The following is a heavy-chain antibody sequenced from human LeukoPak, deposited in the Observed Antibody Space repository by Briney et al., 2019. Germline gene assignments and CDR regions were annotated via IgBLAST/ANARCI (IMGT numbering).Heavy chain of an antibody. D-gene: IGHD4-17*01. CDR2: IYYSGST. Sequence: SETLSLTCTVSGGSISSSSYYWGWIRQPPGKGLEWIGSIYYSGSTYYNPSLKSRVTISVDTSKNQFSLKLSSVTAADTAVYYCARGDGDYEVWGQGTLVTVSS. CDR1: GGSISSSSYY. CDR3: ARGDGDYEV. V-gene: IGHV4-39*01. J-gene: IGHJ4*02.